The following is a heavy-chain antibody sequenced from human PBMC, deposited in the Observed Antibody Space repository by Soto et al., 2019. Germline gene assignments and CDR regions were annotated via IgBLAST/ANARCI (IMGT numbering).Heavy chain of an antibody. Sequence: PSETLSLTCTVSGGSISSYYWSWIRQPPGKGLEWIGYIYYSGSTNYNPSLKSRVTISVDTSKNQFSLKLSSVTAADTAVYYCARGDSSGYRYNWFDPWGQGTLVTVSS. CDR2: IYYSGST. J-gene: IGHJ5*02. CDR1: GGSISSYY. V-gene: IGHV4-59*08. CDR3: ARGDSSGYRYNWFDP. D-gene: IGHD3-22*01.